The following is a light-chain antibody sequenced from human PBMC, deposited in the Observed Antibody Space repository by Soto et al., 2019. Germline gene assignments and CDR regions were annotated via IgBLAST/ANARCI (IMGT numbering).Light chain of an antibody. CDR1: SSNIGAGYD. Sequence: QAVVTQPPSVSGAPGQRVTISCTGSSSNIGAGYDVHWYQQLPGTAPKLLIYGNSNRPSGVPDRFSGSKSGTSASLAITGLQAEDEADYYCQSYDSSQDYVFGTGTKLTVL. CDR3: QSYDSSQDYV. J-gene: IGLJ1*01. CDR2: GNS. V-gene: IGLV1-40*01.